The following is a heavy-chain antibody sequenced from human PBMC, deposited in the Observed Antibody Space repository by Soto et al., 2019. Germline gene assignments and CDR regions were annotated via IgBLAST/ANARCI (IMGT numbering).Heavy chain of an antibody. CDR3: ARIVVVIEDRFDY. V-gene: IGHV3-30-3*01. Sequence: QVQLVESGGGVVQPGRSLRLSCAASGFTFSSYAMHWVRQAPGKGLEWVAVISYDGSNKYYADSVKGRFTISRDNSKNPLYLQMNRLRAEDTAVYYCARIVVVIEDRFDYWGQGTLVTVSS. D-gene: IGHD3-22*01. CDR1: GFTFSSYA. CDR2: ISYDGSNK. J-gene: IGHJ4*02.